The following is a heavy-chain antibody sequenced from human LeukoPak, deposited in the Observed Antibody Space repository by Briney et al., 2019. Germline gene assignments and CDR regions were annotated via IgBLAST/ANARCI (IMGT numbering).Heavy chain of an antibody. V-gene: IGHV4-61*02. CDR2: IYTGGNT. J-gene: IGHJ6*03. Sequence: PSETLSLTCTVSGGSISSGPYYWSWVRQPAGKGLDWIGRIYTGGNTNYNPSLKSRVTISVDTSKNQFSLNLSSVTAADTAVYYCAKVDYYYFYIDVWGKGTTVTVSS. CDR1: GGSISSGPYY. CDR3: AKVDYYYFYIDV.